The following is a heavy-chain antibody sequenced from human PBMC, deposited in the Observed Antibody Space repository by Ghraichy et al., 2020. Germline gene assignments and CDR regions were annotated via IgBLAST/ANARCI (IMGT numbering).Heavy chain of an antibody. D-gene: IGHD6-13*01. Sequence: GEPLNISCAASGFSFSSYTMDWVRQAPGKGLEWVSSISKSDTFIRYADSVKGRFTISRDNANNSLFLQMNNLRDDDTAVYYCVRDGHSSSWWGQGTLVTVSS. V-gene: IGHV3-21*01. CDR3: VRDGHSSSW. J-gene: IGHJ4*02. CDR1: GFSFSSYT. CDR2: ISKSDTFI.